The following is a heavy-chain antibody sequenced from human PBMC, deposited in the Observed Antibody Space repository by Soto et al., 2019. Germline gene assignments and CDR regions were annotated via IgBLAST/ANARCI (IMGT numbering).Heavy chain of an antibody. CDR2: INPNTGVT. V-gene: IGHV1-2*02. CDR3: ARKLIAASGTFDF. CDR1: GYTFTGYY. J-gene: IGHJ4*02. D-gene: IGHD6-13*01. Sequence: ASVKVSCKASGYTFTGYYLHWVRQAPGQGLEWMGWINPNTGVTSNAQKFQGRVTMTRETSIRTAYMELSRLRSDDTAIYYCARKLIAASGTFDFWGPGTLVTVSS.